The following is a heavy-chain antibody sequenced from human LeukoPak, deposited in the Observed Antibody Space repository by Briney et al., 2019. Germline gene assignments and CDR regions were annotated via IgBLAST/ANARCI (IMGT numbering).Heavy chain of an antibody. J-gene: IGHJ5*02. CDR3: AKGGSSAWYERDWFDP. V-gene: IGHV3-23*01. D-gene: IGHD6-19*01. CDR2: ISGSGGST. Sequence: QPGGSLRLSCAASGFRFSSYAMSWVRQAPGEGLEWVSGISGSGGSTDYRDSVRGGFTISRDTSMNTLYLQINNLTAEDTAVYYCAKGGSSAWYERDWFDPWGQGNLVTVSS. CDR1: GFRFSSYA.